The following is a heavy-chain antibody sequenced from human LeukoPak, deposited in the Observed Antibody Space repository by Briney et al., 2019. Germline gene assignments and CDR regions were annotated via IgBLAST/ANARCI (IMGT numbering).Heavy chain of an antibody. V-gene: IGHV3-7*01. Sequence: GGSLRLSCAASGFTFSSYSINWVRQAPGKGLEWVANIKQDGSEKHYVDSVKGRFTISRDNAKNSLYLQMNSLRAEDTAVYYCARDHCSSASCYTYYGMDVWGQGTTVTVSS. CDR3: ARDHCSSASCYTYYGMDV. CDR1: GFTFSSYS. D-gene: IGHD2-2*02. CDR2: IKQDGSEK. J-gene: IGHJ6*02.